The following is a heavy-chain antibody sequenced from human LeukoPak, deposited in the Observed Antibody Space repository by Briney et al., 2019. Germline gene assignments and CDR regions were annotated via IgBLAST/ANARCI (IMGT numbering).Heavy chain of an antibody. CDR1: GYTFTSNY. J-gene: IGHJ5*02. V-gene: IGHV1-46*01. CDR3: ARAGYYYDSSGYWGLDP. CDR2: ISPSGGST. Sequence: ASVKVSCKAFGYTFTSNYMHWVRQAPGQGPEWMGVISPSGGSTTYAQKFQGRVTLTRDMSTSTDYLELSSLRSEDTAVYYCARAGYYYDSSGYWGLDPWGQGTLVTVSS. D-gene: IGHD3-22*01.